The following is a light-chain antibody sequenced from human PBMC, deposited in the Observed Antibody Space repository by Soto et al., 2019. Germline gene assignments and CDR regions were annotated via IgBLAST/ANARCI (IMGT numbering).Light chain of an antibody. Sequence: EIVMTQSPATLSVSPGERATLSCRASQSVSSRLLIYGASTRATGIPARFSGRGSGTEFTLTISSLQSEDFAVYYCQQYNNWPYTFGQGTKLEIK. CDR3: QQYNNWPYT. CDR2: GAS. J-gene: IGKJ2*01. CDR1: QSVSS. V-gene: IGKV3-15*01.